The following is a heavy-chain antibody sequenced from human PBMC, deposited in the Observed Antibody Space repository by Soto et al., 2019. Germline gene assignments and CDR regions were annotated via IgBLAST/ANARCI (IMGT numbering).Heavy chain of an antibody. CDR3: AKGRGGSGSLTPRVDF. V-gene: IGHV3-23*01. CDR1: GFTFNNYA. D-gene: IGHD3-10*01. Sequence: EVQLLESGGGLVQPGGSLRLSCAASGFTFNNYAMTWVRQAPGKGLEWVSAISGGGDTTSYADSVKGRFTVSRDGSKNTLFLEVRRLRAEDTGLYYCAKGRGGSGSLTPRVDFWGQGTLVTVSS. J-gene: IGHJ4*02. CDR2: ISGGGDTT.